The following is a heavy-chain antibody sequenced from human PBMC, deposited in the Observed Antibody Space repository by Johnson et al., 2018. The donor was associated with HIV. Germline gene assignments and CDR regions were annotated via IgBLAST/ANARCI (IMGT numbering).Heavy chain of an antibody. J-gene: IGHJ3*02. CDR1: GFTVSSNY. CDR2: IYSGGST. CDR3: ARDWGTVTSGFGAFDI. Sequence: VQLVESGGGLVQPGGSLRLSCAASGFTVSSNYMSWVRQAPGKGLEWVSVIYSGGSTYYADSVKGRFTISRDNYKNTLYLQMNSLRAEDTAVYYCARDWGTVTSGFGAFDIWGQGTMVTVSS. D-gene: IGHD4-17*01. V-gene: IGHV3-66*01.